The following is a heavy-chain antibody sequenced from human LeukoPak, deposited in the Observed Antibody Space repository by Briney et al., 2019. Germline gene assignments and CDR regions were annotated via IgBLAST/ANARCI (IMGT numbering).Heavy chain of an antibody. D-gene: IGHD1-26*01. J-gene: IGHJ4*02. CDR2: ISTSGST. CDR1: GGSVSSGSYY. Sequence: SQTLSLTCTVSGGSVSSGSYYWSWLRQPAGKGLEWIGRISTSGSTNYNPSLKSRVTISRDTSKNQFSLKLSSVTAADTAVYYCASQVGYFDYWGQGTLVTVSS. V-gene: IGHV4-61*02. CDR3: ASQVGYFDY.